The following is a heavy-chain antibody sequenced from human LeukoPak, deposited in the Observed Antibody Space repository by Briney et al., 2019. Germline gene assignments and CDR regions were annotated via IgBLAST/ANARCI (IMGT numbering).Heavy chain of an antibody. CDR3: ARGSSGYYYDSSGYYHDYYYGMDV. D-gene: IGHD3-22*01. CDR1: GDSVSSNSAA. V-gene: IGHV6-1*01. J-gene: IGHJ6*02. Sequence: SQTLSLTCALSGDSVSSNSAAWNWIRQSPSRGLEWLGRTYYRSKWFNDSAVSVKSRIIITPDTSKNQFSLQLNSVTPEDTAVYYCARGSSGYYYDSSGYYHDYYYGMDVWGQGTTVTVSS. CDR2: TYYRSKWFN.